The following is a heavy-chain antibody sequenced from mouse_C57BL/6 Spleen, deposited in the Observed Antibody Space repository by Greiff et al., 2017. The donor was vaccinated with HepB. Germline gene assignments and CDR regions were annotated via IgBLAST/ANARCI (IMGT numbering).Heavy chain of an antibody. J-gene: IGHJ1*03. V-gene: IGHV1-82*01. CDR2: IYPGDGDT. CDR3: ARTLYYGSSYWYFDV. Sequence: VQLQQSGPELVKPGASVKISCKASGYAFSSSWMNWVKQRPGKGLEWIGRIYPGDGDTNYNGKFKGKATLTADKSSSTAYMQLSSLTSEDSAVYFCARTLYYGSSYWYFDVWGTGTTVTVSS. D-gene: IGHD1-1*01. CDR1: GYAFSSSW.